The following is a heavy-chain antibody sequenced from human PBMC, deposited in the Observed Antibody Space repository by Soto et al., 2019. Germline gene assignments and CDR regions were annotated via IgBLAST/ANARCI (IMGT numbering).Heavy chain of an antibody. CDR1: GGTFSSYT. CDR2: IIPILGIA. Sequence: QVQLVQSGAEVKKPGSSVKVSCKASGGTFSSYTISWVRQAPGQELEWMGRIIPILGIANYAQKFQGRVTITADKSTSTAYMELSSLRSDDTAVYYCARAPSGRDGYNSFDYWGQGTLVTVSS. V-gene: IGHV1-69*02. D-gene: IGHD5-12*01. CDR3: ARAPSGRDGYNSFDY. J-gene: IGHJ4*02.